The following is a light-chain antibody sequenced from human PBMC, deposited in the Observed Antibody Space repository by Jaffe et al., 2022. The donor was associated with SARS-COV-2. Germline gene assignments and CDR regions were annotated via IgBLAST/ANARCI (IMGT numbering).Light chain of an antibody. Sequence: QSVLTQPPSVSAAPGQKVTISCSGSSSNIGNNYVSWYQQFPGTAPKLLIYDDNMRPSGIPDRFSGSKSGTSATLGITGLQTGDEADYYCGTWDSNLSAYVFGTGTKVIVL. J-gene: IGLJ1*01. V-gene: IGLV1-51*01. CDR3: GTWDSNLSAYV. CDR2: DDN. CDR1: SSNIGNNY.